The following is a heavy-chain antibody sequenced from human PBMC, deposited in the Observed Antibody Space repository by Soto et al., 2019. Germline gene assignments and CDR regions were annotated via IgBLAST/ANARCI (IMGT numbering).Heavy chain of an antibody. CDR1: GGSISSSSYY. V-gene: IGHV4-39*01. CDR3: ARLMATPYYYYGMDV. Sequence: SETLSLTCTVSGGSISSSSYYWGWIRQPPGKGLEWIGSIYYSGSTYYNPSLKSRVTLSVDTSKNQFSLKLSSVTAADTAVYYCARLMATPYYYYGMDVWGQGTTVTVSS. J-gene: IGHJ6*02. CDR2: IYYSGST.